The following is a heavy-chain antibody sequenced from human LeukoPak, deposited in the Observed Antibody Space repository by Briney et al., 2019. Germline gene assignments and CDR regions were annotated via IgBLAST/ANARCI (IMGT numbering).Heavy chain of an antibody. CDR2: ISSSSSTI. CDR3: ARDATIRFPLADFDI. V-gene: IGHV3-48*01. D-gene: IGHD3-3*01. Sequence: PGGSLRLSCAASGFTFSSYSMNWVRQAPGKGLEWVSYISSSSSTIYYADSVKGRFTISRDNSKNTLYLQMNSLRAEDTAVYYCARDATIRFPLADFDIWGQGTMVTVSS. J-gene: IGHJ3*02. CDR1: GFTFSSYS.